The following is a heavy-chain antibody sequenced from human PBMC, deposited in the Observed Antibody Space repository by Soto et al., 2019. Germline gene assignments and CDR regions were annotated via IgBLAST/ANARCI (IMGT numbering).Heavy chain of an antibody. J-gene: IGHJ3*02. V-gene: IGHV3-23*01. D-gene: IGHD6-19*01. CDR2: ISGSGGST. Sequence: EVQLLESGGGLVQPGGSLRLSCAASGFTFSSYAMSWVRQAPGKGLEWVSAISGSGGSTYYADSVQGRFTISRDNSKNTLYLQMNSLRAEDPAVYYCEVHLAVAGARAPFDDFDIWGKGTMVTVSS. CDR1: GFTFSSYA. CDR3: EVHLAVAGARAPFDDFDI.